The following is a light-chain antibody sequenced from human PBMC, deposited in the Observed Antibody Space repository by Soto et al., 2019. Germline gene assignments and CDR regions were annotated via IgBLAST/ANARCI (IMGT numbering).Light chain of an antibody. CDR3: QQYGSSPIT. V-gene: IGKV2-28*01. CDR1: HSRLHSNGYNY. J-gene: IGKJ5*01. CDR2: LGS. Sequence: DIVMTQSPRSLPVTPGEPASISCRCSHSRLHSNGYNYLDWYLXKPGQSPQVXIYLGSTRASGVPDRFSGSGSGTDLTLTISRLQPEDFAVDYCQQYGSSPITFGQGTRLEIK.